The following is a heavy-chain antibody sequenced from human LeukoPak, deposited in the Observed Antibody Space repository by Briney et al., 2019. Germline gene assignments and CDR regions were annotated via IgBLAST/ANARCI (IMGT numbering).Heavy chain of an antibody. Sequence: SETLSLTCAVYGGSFSGYYWSWIRQPPGKGLEWIGEINHSGGTNYNPSLKSRVTISADTSKNQFSLKLSSVTAADTAVYYCARIDTAMVYPFDYWGQGTLVTVSS. CDR2: INHSGGT. D-gene: IGHD5-18*01. CDR3: ARIDTAMVYPFDY. J-gene: IGHJ4*02. V-gene: IGHV4-34*01. CDR1: GGSFSGYY.